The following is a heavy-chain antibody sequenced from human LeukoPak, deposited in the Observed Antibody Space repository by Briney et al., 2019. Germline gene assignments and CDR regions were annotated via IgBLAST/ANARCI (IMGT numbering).Heavy chain of an antibody. CDR2: ISTSGTTV. V-gene: IGHV3-48*03. Sequence: GGSLRLSCAASGCSFSGHEMNWVRQAPGKGLEWVSYISTSGTTVYYADSVKGRFTISRDNAKTSLFLQMSSRRAEDTAVYYCARAPVVGTNHADYWGQGTLVTVSS. CDR3: ARAPVVGTNHADY. D-gene: IGHD1-26*01. J-gene: IGHJ4*02. CDR1: GCSFSGHE.